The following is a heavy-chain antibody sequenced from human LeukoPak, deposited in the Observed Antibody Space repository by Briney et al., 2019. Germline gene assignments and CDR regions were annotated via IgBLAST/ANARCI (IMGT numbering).Heavy chain of an antibody. CDR1: GYTFTSYG. CDR3: ARDDCSTTTCQTH. V-gene: IGHV1-18*01. Sequence: ASVKVSCKASGYTFTSYGISWVRQAPGQGLEWMGWISGYNGNTNYAQKLQGRVSMTTDTSTSTAYMELRSLRSDDTAVYYCARDDCSTTTCQTHWGQGTLVTVSS. D-gene: IGHD2-2*01. J-gene: IGHJ4*02. CDR2: ISGYNGNT.